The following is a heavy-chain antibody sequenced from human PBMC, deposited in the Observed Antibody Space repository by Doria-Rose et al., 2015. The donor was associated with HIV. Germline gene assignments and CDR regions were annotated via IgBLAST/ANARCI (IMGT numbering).Heavy chain of an antibody. CDR2: ISSSSEYI. D-gene: IGHD3-22*01. V-gene: IGHV3-21*03. CDR1: GFTFSRYS. Sequence: VQLVQSGGGLVKPGGSLRLSCAASGFTFSRYSMNWVRQAPGKGLEWVSSISSSSEYIYYVDSVQGRFTISRDNAKNSVYLQTNSLRTEDTAVYYCARDHYDSGGYYRDWGQGTLVTVSS. CDR3: ARDHYDSGGYYRD. J-gene: IGHJ4*02.